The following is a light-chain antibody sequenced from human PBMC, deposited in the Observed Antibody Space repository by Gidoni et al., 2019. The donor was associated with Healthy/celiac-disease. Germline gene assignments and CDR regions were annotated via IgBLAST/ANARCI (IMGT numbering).Light chain of an antibody. Sequence: LQMTQSPSSLSASVGDRVTITCRASQSISSYLNWYPQKPGKDPKLLIYAASSLQSGVPSRLSGSGSGTDFTLTISSLQPEDFATYYCQQSYSTPRTFGGGTKVEIK. CDR2: AAS. CDR1: QSISSY. V-gene: IGKV1-39*01. CDR3: QQSYSTPRT. J-gene: IGKJ4*01.